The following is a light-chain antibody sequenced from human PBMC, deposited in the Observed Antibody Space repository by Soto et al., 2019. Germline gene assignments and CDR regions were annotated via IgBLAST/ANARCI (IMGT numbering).Light chain of an antibody. CDR1: QTISSW. Sequence: DIQMTQSPSTLSGSVGDRVTITCRASQTISSWLAWYQQKPGKAPKLLIYKASTLKSGVLSRFSGSGSGTEFTLTISSLQPDDFATYYCQQYNIYWTFGQGTKVDIK. CDR2: KAS. CDR3: QQYNIYWT. J-gene: IGKJ1*01. V-gene: IGKV1-5*03.